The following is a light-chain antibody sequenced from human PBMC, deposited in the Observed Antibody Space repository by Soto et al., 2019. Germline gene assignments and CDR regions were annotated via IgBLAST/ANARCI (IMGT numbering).Light chain of an antibody. CDR2: KAS. CDR3: QQYFGYPWP. V-gene: IGKV1-5*03. Sequence: DIQMTQSPSTLSASVGDRVTITCRASQSINDWLAWYQQKPGKAPNLLIYKASSLQSGVPSRFSGSGSGTEFTLTISSLQPDDFATFYCQQYFGYPWPFGQGTKVQIK. CDR1: QSINDW. J-gene: IGKJ1*01.